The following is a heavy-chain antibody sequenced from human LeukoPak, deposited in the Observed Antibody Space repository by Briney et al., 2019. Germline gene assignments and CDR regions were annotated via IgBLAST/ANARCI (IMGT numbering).Heavy chain of an antibody. CDR1: GGSITTPSYH. CDR3: ASLVRGVTSFDF. CDR2: VTYSGDP. J-gene: IGHJ4*02. Sequence: SETLSLTCNVSGGSITTPSYHWGWIRQAPGERLEWIAAVTYSGDPYYNPSLESRLSISLDVSKNQFSLQLKSVTAADTAVYHCASLVRGVTSFDFWGQGVQVAVSS. D-gene: IGHD3-10*01. V-gene: IGHV4-39*07.